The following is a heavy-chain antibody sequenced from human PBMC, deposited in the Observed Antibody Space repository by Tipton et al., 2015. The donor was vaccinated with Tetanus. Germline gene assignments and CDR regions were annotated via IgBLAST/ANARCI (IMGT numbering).Heavy chain of an antibody. CDR1: GLAFSSYW. Sequence: SLRLSCAASGLAFSSYWMHWVRQAPGKGLVWVSRINSDGSSTGYADSVKGRFTISRDSAKSSLYLQMNSLRAEDTAVYYCARDGYCASAICYSPYQSPFDNWGQGTLVTVSS. D-gene: IGHD2-21*02. V-gene: IGHV3-74*01. CDR2: INSDGSST. CDR3: ARDGYCASAICYSPYQSPFDN. J-gene: IGHJ4*02.